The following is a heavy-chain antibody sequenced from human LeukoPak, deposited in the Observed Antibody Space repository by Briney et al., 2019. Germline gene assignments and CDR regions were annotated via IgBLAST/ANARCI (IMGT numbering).Heavy chain of an antibody. CDR2: IRYDGSNK. CDR1: GFTFSSYG. Sequence: PGGSLRLSCAASGFTFSSYGMHWVRQAPGKGLEWVAFIRYDGSNKYYADSVKGRFTISRDNSKNTLYLQMDSLRAEDTAVYYCARGRYYDSSGHGAFDIWGQGTMVTVSS. J-gene: IGHJ3*02. CDR3: ARGRYYDSSGHGAFDI. D-gene: IGHD3-22*01. V-gene: IGHV3-30*02.